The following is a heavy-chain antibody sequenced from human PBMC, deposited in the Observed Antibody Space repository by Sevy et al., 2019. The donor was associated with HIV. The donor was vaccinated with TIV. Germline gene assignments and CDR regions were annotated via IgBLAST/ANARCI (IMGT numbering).Heavy chain of an antibody. D-gene: IGHD2-15*01. J-gene: IGHJ4*02. CDR3: ARALPNCSGGGCYSRDPFDY. Sequence: GGSLRLSCAASGFTFSSYSMNWVRQAPGKGLEWVSYISSSISTIHYADSVKGRFTISRDNAKNSQYLQMNSLRAEDTAVYYCARALPNCSGGGCYSRDPFDYWGQGTLVTVSS. CDR2: ISSSISTI. CDR1: GFTFSSYS. V-gene: IGHV3-48*01.